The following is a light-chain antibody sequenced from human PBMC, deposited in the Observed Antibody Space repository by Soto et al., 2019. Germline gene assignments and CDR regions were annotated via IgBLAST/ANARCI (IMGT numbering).Light chain of an antibody. V-gene: IGLV2-23*02. Sequence: HSALTQPASVSGSPGQSITISCTGTSSDVGSYNLVSWYQQHPGKAPKLMIYEVSKRPSGVSNRFSGSKSGNTASLTISGLQAEDEADYYCCSYAGSSTFVVFGGGTQLTVL. CDR3: CSYAGSSTFVV. CDR2: EVS. J-gene: IGLJ2*01. CDR1: SSDVGSYNL.